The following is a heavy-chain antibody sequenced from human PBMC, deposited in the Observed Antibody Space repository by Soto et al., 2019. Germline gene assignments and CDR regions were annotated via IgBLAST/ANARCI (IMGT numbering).Heavy chain of an antibody. J-gene: IGHJ2*01. CDR3: ARRRIGYSSSSQWYFDL. Sequence: QLQLQESGPGLVKPSETLSLTCTVSGGSISSSSYYWGWIRQPPGKGRGGIGSIYYGGSTYYNPSLKSRVTISVDTSKNQFSLKLSSVTAADTAVYYCARRRIGYSSSSQWYFDLWGRGTLVTVSS. CDR1: GGSISSSSYY. V-gene: IGHV4-39*01. CDR2: IYYGGST. D-gene: IGHD6-6*01.